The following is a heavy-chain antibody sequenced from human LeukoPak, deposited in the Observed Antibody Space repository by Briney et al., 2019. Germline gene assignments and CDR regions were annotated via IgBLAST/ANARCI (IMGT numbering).Heavy chain of an antibody. D-gene: IGHD1-7*01. J-gene: IGHJ4*02. CDR2: IRYDGSNK. Sequence: GGSLRLSCAASEFTFSSYAMYWVRQAPGKGLEWVAFIRYDGSNKYYADSVKGRFTISRDNSKNTLYLQMNSLRAEDTAVYYCAKDRTGTTSDWGQGTLVTVSS. CDR1: EFTFSSYA. CDR3: AKDRTGTTSD. V-gene: IGHV3-30*02.